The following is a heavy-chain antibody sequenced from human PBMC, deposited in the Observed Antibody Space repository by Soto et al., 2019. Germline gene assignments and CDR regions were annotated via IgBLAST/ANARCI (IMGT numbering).Heavy chain of an antibody. V-gene: IGHV3-48*02. CDR3: ARYRVMTVESDYFFGMDI. J-gene: IGHJ6*02. Sequence: SWGTLSLSCIASEFTFGGCSMNWVCKAPGQGKEGMSYMSSSSGTIYYGNSDKGRFTISRDNGKNSLSLQMNSLRDAVTAVYYCARYRVMTVESDYFFGMDIWGQGTAVTVSS. D-gene: IGHD2-21*02. CDR1: EFTFGGCS. CDR2: MSSSSGTI.